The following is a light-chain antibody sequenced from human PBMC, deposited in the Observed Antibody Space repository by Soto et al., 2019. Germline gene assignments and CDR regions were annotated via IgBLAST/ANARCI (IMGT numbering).Light chain of an antibody. CDR2: EVS. CDR3: SSYTSSSTDG. CDR1: SSDVGGYDY. V-gene: IGLV2-14*01. Sequence: QSALTQPASVSGSPGQSITISCTGTSSDVGGYDYVSWYQHHPGKAPKLTIYEVSNRPSGVSNRFSGSKSGNTASLTISGLQAEDEAEYYCSSYTSSSTDGFGTGTKVTVL. J-gene: IGLJ1*01.